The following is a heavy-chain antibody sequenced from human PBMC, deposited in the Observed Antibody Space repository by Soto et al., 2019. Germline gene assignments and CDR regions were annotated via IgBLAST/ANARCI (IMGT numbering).Heavy chain of an antibody. J-gene: IGHJ5*02. Sequence: SATPSITCSVTGASVSSYSWSWIRQSPGKGLEWIGYIHYSVGTNYTPSLRSRVTISVDTSKNQLSLNLTSLTAADTAMYYCVRGGYSSSWERLDPWGQGTLVTVSS. D-gene: IGHD4-4*01. V-gene: IGHV4-59*02. CDR1: GASVSSYS. CDR3: VRGGYSSSWERLDP. CDR2: IHYSVGT.